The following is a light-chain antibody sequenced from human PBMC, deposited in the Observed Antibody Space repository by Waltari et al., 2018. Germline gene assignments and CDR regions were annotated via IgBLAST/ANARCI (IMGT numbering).Light chain of an antibody. Sequence: QSALTQPASVSGSPGQSITLSCTGTHRYIGNYDHVSWYEVQPGKAPKLVIYDVTKRPSGISNRFSASKYGDTASLTISELQAEDEADYYCTSYTTSHSWVFGGGTKLTVL. V-gene: IGLV2-14*01. J-gene: IGLJ3*02. CDR2: DVT. CDR1: HRYIGNYDH. CDR3: TSYTTSHSWV.